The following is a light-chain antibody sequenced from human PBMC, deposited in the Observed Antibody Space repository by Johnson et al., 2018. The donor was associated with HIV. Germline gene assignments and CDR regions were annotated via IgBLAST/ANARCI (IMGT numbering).Light chain of an antibody. Sequence: QSVLTQPPSVSAAPGQKVTISCSGSSSNIGNNYLSWYQHLPGTAPRLLIYDNNKRPSGIPDRFSGSKSGTSATLGITGLQTGDEADYYCGTWDSSLSAFYVFGTGTKVTVL. CDR1: SSNIGNNY. CDR3: GTWDSSLSAFYV. CDR2: DNN. V-gene: IGLV1-51*01. J-gene: IGLJ1*01.